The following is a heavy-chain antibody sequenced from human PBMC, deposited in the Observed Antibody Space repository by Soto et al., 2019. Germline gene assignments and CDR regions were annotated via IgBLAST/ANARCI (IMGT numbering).Heavy chain of an antibody. V-gene: IGHV4-59*01. Sequence: SETLSLTCTVSGGSISSYYWSWIRQPPGKGLEWIGYIYYSGSTNYNPSLKSRVTISVDTSKNQFSLKLSSVTAADTAVYYCARVRSGSYYDILTGYNNWFDPWGQGTLVTVSS. CDR3: ARVRSGSYYDILTGYNNWFDP. D-gene: IGHD3-9*01. CDR1: GGSISSYY. J-gene: IGHJ5*02. CDR2: IYYSGST.